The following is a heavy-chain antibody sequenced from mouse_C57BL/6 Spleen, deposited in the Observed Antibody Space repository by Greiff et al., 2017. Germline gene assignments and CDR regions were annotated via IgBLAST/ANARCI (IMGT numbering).Heavy chain of an antibody. V-gene: IGHV1-59*01. D-gene: IGHD2-1*01. CDR3: ARSRAYGNSDY. J-gene: IGHJ2*01. CDR1: GYTFTSYW. Sequence: QVQLQQPGAELVRPGTSVKLSCKASGYTFTSYWMHWVKQRPGQGLEWIGVIDPSDSYTKYNQKFKGKATLTVDTSSSTAYMQLSSLTSEDSAVYYCARSRAYGNSDYWGQGTTLTVSS. CDR2: IDPSDSYT.